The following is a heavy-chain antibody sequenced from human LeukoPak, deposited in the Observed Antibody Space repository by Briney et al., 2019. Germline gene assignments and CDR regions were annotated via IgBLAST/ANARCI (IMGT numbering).Heavy chain of an antibody. D-gene: IGHD6-13*01. CDR1: GYSFTSYW. Sequence: GESLKNSCKGSGYSFTSYWIGWVRQMPGKGLEWMGIIYPGDSDTRYSPSFQGQVTISADKSISTAYLQWSSLKASDTAMYYCARLTGLTAADSSSFSYWYFDLWGRGTLVTVSS. J-gene: IGHJ2*01. V-gene: IGHV5-51*01. CDR3: ARLTGLTAADSSSFSYWYFDL. CDR2: IYPGDSDT.